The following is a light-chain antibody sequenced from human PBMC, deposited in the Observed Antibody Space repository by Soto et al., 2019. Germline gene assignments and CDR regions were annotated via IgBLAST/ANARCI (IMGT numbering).Light chain of an antibody. CDR2: QNN. Sequence: SYELTQPPSVSVSPGQTASITCSGDKLGDKYACWYQQKPGQSPVLVIYQNNKRPSGIPERFSGSNTGNTATLTICGTQALHEADYYCQAWDSSTGVFGTGTKLTLL. J-gene: IGLJ1*01. CDR3: QAWDSSTGV. V-gene: IGLV3-1*01. CDR1: KLGDKY.